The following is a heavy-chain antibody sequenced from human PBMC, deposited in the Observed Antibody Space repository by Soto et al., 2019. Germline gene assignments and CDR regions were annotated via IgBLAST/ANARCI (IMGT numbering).Heavy chain of an antibody. V-gene: IGHV3-30-3*01. CDR3: ARWWKYFGSGSYHPPGSAFDP. J-gene: IGHJ5*02. CDR1: GFTFSSYA. CDR2: ISYDGSNK. D-gene: IGHD3-10*01. Sequence: PWGSLRLSCAASGFTFSSYAMHWVRQAPGKGLEWVAVISYDGSNKYYADSVKGRFTISRDNSKNTLYLQMNSLRAEDTAVYYCARWWKYFGSGSYHPPGSAFDPWGQGTPVTVSS.